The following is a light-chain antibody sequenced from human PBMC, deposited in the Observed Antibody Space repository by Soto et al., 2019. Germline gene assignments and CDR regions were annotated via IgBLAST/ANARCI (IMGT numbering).Light chain of an antibody. V-gene: IGLV2-14*03. CDR3: SSYTRSSTYV. J-gene: IGLJ1*01. CDR2: DVS. Sequence: QSVLTQPASVSGSPGQSITISCTGTISDVGGYNYVSWYQQHPGKAPKLMIYDVSNRPSGVSNRFSGSKSGNTASLTISGLQAEDEADYYCSSYTRSSTYVLGTGTKVTVL. CDR1: ISDVGGYNY.